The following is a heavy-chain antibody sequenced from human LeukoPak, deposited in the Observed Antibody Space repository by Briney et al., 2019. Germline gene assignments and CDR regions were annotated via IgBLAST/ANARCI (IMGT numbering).Heavy chain of an antibody. CDR3: AGSMRRGSYDS. V-gene: IGHV3-7*03. J-gene: IGHJ4*02. D-gene: IGHD1-26*01. Sequence: GGSLGLSCAASGFIFSNYWMSWVRQAPGKGLEWVPNIKQDGSDKYYVDSVKGRFTISRDNGKNSLYLEMNSLRAEDTAMYYCAGSMRRGSYDSWGQGALVTVSS. CDR1: GFIFSNYW. CDR2: IKQDGSDK.